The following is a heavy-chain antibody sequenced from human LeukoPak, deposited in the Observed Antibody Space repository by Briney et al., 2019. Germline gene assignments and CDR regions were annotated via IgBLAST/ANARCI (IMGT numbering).Heavy chain of an antibody. V-gene: IGHV4-38-2*02. Sequence: SETLSLTCTVSDSPITSTYYWAWFRQPPGKGLEWIATVFRLQTVRTFNNPSLESRVTMSLDPSQSQFSLNLTSVTAADTALYFCARVLHAPYLIDSWGQGPLVTVSS. CDR2: VFRLQTVRT. CDR3: ARVLHAPYLIDS. CDR1: DSPITSTYY. D-gene: IGHD2-8*01. J-gene: IGHJ4*02.